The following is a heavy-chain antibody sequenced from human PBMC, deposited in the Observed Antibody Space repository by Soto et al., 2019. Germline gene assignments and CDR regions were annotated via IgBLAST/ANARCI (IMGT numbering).Heavy chain of an antibody. V-gene: IGHV1-8*01. Sequence: QVQLVQSGAEVKKPGASVKVSCKASGYTFTSYDINWVRQATGQGLEWMGWMNPNSGNTGYAQKFPGRVTMTRNTSISTAYMELSSLRSEDTAVYYCARGRPITGTKGDWFDPWGQGTLVTVSS. J-gene: IGHJ5*02. CDR1: GYTFTSYD. CDR2: MNPNSGNT. D-gene: IGHD1-7*01. CDR3: ARGRPITGTKGDWFDP.